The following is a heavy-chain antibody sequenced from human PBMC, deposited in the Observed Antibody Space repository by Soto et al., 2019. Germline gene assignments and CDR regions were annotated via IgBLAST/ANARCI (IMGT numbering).Heavy chain of an antibody. D-gene: IGHD4-17*01. V-gene: IGHV3-23*01. Sequence: PGESLRLSCAASGFTFSSYAMNWVRQAPGRGLEWVSTISASGGTRYYANSVKGRFTISRDNSDNTLYLQMNSLGAEDTAVYYCAKAGIQTSVTTRIDYWGQGTLVTVSS. CDR3: AKAGIQTSVTTRIDY. CDR1: GFTFSSYA. CDR2: ISASGGTR. J-gene: IGHJ4*02.